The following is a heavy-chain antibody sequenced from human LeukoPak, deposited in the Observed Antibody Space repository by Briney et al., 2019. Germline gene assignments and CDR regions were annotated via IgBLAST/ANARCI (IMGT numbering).Heavy chain of an antibody. J-gene: IGHJ4*02. CDR1: GYTFTSYA. CDR2: INTNTGNP. Sequence: ASVKVSCKASGYTFTSYAMNWVRQAPGQGLEWMGWINTNTGNPTYAQGFTGRFVFSLDTSVSTAYLQISSLKAEDTAVYYCARGLNTNGVYYFDYWGQETLVTVSS. V-gene: IGHV7-4-1*02. CDR3: ARGLNTNGVYYFDY. D-gene: IGHD3-16*01.